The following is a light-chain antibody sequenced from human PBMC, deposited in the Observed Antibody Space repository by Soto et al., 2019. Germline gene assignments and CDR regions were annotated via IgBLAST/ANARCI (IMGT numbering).Light chain of an antibody. CDR3: QQYNNWPIA. V-gene: IGKV3-15*01. CDR1: QSVSGD. J-gene: IGKJ5*01. Sequence: EKMLTQSPATLSVKPGERATLSFRASQSVSGDLAWYHHKPGQAPRLLIYDASTRALDTPARFAGSGSGTEFTLTISSLQSEDFAVYFCQQYNNWPIAFGQGTRLEI. CDR2: DAS.